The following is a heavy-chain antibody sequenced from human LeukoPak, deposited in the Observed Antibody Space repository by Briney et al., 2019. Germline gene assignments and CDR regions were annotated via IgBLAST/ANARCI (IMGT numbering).Heavy chain of an antibody. D-gene: IGHD3-10*01. J-gene: IGHJ5*02. CDR2: IYHSGST. V-gene: IGHV4-30-2*01. CDR1: GGSISSGGYS. CDR3: ARERVLSWFDP. Sequence: SQTLSLTCAVSGGSISSGGYSWSWIQQPPGKGLEWIGYIYHSGSTYYNPSLKSRVTISVDRSKNQFSLKLSSVTAADTAVYYCARERVLSWFDPWGQGTLVTVSS.